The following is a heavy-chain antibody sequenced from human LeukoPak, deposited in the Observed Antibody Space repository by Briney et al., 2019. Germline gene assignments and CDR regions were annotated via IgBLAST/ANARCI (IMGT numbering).Heavy chain of an antibody. CDR3: AKDRLWNSFDS. V-gene: IGHV3-74*01. J-gene: IGHJ4*02. D-gene: IGHD1-1*01. Sequence: GGSLRLSCAASGFTFSSNWMNWVRQAPGKGLVWVSRINTDGTNTVFADSVEGRFTISRDNAKNTLYLQMNSLKNEDTAVYYCAKDRLWNSFDSWGQGTLVTVSS. CDR2: INTDGTNT. CDR1: GFTFSSNW.